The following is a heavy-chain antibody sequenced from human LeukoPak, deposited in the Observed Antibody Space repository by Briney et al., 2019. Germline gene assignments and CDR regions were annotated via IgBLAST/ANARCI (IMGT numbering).Heavy chain of an antibody. V-gene: IGHV4-34*01. Sequence: SETLSLTCAVYGGSFSGYYWSWIRQPPGKGLEWIGEINHSGSTNYNPSLKSRVTISVDTSKNQFSLKLSSVTAADTAVYYCARESGGYYLAVVDYWGQGTPVTVSS. CDR1: GGSFSGYY. D-gene: IGHD3-22*01. CDR3: ARESGGYYLAVVDY. J-gene: IGHJ4*02. CDR2: INHSGST.